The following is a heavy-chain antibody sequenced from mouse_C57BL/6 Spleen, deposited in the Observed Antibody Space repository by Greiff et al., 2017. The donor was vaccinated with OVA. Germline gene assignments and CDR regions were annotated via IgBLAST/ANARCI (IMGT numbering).Heavy chain of an antibody. Sequence: EVHLVESGGDLVKPGGSLKLSCAASGFTFSSYGMSWVRQTPDKRLEWVATISSGVSYTYYPDSVKGRFTISRDNAKNTLYLQMSSLKSEDTAMYYCASRMGGWFAYWGQGTLVTVSA. CDR1: GFTFSSYG. V-gene: IGHV5-6*01. CDR2: ISSGVSYT. D-gene: IGHD2-10*02. J-gene: IGHJ3*01. CDR3: ASRMGGWFAY.